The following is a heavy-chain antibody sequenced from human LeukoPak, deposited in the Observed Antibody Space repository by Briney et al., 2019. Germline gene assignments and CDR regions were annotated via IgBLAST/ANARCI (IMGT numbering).Heavy chain of an antibody. CDR2: IRYDGNNK. V-gene: IGHV3-30*02. D-gene: IGHD4/OR15-4a*01. Sequence: GGSLRLSCAASGFSFSSSAMHWVRQAPGKGLDWVAFIRYDGNNKYYADSVKGRFTISRDNSKNTLYLQMNSLRTEDTAVYYCARRAGAYSHPYDYWGQGTLVTVSS. J-gene: IGHJ4*02. CDR1: GFSFSSSA. CDR3: ARRAGAYSHPYDY.